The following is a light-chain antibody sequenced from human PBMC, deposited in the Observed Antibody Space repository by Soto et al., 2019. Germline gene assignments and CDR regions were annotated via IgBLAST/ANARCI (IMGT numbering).Light chain of an antibody. J-gene: IGLJ1*01. CDR1: SSDVGAYDF. Sequence: QSALTQPDSVSGSPGQSITISCTGTSSDVGAYDFVSWYQQHPDKAPKLMIYEVSNRPSGVSNRFSGSKSVNTATLTISGLQAEDEDDYYCSSYTSSSTRVFGTGTKLTVL. CDR2: EVS. V-gene: IGLV2-14*03. CDR3: SSYTSSSTRV.